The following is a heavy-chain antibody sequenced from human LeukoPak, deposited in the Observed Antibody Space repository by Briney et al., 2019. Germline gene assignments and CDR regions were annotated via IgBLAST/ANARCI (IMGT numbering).Heavy chain of an antibody. CDR1: GGSFSGYY. Sequence: SETLSLTCAVYGGSFSGYYWSWIRQPPGKGLEWIGEINHSGSTNYNPSLKSRVTISVDTSKNQFSLKLSSVTAADTAVCYCAVDIVVVPGWFDPWGQGTLVTVSS. D-gene: IGHD2-2*01. V-gene: IGHV4-34*01. CDR2: INHSGST. J-gene: IGHJ5*02. CDR3: AVDIVVVPGWFDP.